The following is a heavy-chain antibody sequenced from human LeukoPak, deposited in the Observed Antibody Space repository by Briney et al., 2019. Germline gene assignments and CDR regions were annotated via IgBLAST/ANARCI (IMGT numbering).Heavy chain of an antibody. V-gene: IGHV4-34*01. CDR2: INHSGST. CDR3: ARQGSSWFDP. J-gene: IGHJ5*02. Sequence: SETLSLTCAVYGGSFSGYYWSWIRQPPGKGLEWIGEINHSGSTNYNPSLKSRVTISVDTSKNQFSLKLSSVTAADTAVYYCARQGSSWFDPWGQGTLVTVSS. CDR1: GGSFSGYY.